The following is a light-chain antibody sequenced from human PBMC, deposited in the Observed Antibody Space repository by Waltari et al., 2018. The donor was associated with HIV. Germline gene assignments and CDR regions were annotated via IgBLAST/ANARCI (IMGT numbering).Light chain of an antibody. CDR3: GTWDSSLSVNWV. J-gene: IGLJ3*02. CDR1: SSNIGNNY. Sequence: QSVLTQPPSVSAAPGQKVTISCSGISSNIGNNYVSWYQHPPGTAPKLLIYDKNTRPSGCPDRFSGSNSGTSATLGITGLQTGDEADYYCGTWDSSLSVNWVFGGGTKLTVL. V-gene: IGLV1-51*01. CDR2: DKN.